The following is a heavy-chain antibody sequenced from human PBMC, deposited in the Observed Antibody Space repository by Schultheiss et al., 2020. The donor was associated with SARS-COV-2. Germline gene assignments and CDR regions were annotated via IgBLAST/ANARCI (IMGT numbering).Heavy chain of an antibody. V-gene: IGHV1-18*01. J-gene: IGHJ5*02. CDR3: ARATVGPELDGWFDP. CDR1: GYTFTSYG. CDR2: ISAYNGNT. Sequence: ASVKVSCKASGYTFTSYGISWVRQAPGQGLEWMGWISAYNGNTNYAQKFQGRVTITRDTSASTAYMELSSLRSEDTAVYYCARATVGPELDGWFDPWGQGTLVTVSS. D-gene: IGHD1-26*01.